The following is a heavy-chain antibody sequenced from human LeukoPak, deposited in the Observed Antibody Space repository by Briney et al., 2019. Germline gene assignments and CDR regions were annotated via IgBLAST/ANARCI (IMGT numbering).Heavy chain of an antibody. CDR3: ARDVVVVVAANNLPYNWFDP. V-gene: IGHV1-69*05. D-gene: IGHD2-15*01. CDR2: IIPIFGTA. CDR1: GGTFSSYA. J-gene: IGHJ5*02. Sequence: ASVKVSCKASGGTFSSYAISWVRQAPGQGLEWMGGIIPIFGTANYAQKFQGGVTITTDESTSTAYMELSSLRSEDTAVYYCARDVVVVVAANNLPYNWFDPWGQGTLVTVSS.